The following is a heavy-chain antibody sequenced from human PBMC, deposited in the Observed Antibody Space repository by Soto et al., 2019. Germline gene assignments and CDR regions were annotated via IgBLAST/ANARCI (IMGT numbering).Heavy chain of an antibody. Sequence: QLQLVQSGAEVKKPGSSVKVSCQASGGTFSSYAISWVRQAPGQGLEWMGGIIPIFGTSNYAQKFQGRVTITADESTRTAYMELSSLISEDTAVYYCASTPPNFDSSGYSSEANYWGQGTLVTVSS. V-gene: IGHV1-69*01. CDR1: GGTFSSYA. J-gene: IGHJ4*02. D-gene: IGHD3-22*01. CDR2: IIPIFGTS. CDR3: ASTPPNFDSSGYSSEANY.